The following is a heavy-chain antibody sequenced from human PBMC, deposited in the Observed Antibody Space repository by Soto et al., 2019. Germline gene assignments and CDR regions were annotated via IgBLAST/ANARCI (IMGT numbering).Heavy chain of an antibody. CDR1: GFTFSSYC. V-gene: IGHV3-30*18. CDR3: AKDGHLGSLLDDYGDRVPAEHFQH. D-gene: IGHD4-17*01. Sequence: GESLKISCAASGFTFSSYCMHWVRQAPGKGLGWVAVISHDGSNKYYADSGKGRFTISRDHSKNTLYLQMNSLRAEDTAVYYCAKDGHLGSLLDDYGDRVPAEHFQHWGQGTLVTVSS. CDR2: ISHDGSNK. J-gene: IGHJ1*01.